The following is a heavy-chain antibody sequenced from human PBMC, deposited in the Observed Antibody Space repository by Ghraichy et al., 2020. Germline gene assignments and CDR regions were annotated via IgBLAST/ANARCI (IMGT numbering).Heavy chain of an antibody. D-gene: IGHD3-10*02. V-gene: IGHV4-34*01. J-gene: IGHJ4*02. CDR3: ANVLGVKESV. CDR1: GEPFSASY. Sequence: SETLSLTCAINGEPFSASYWNWIRQSPGKGLEWIGEINHSGNTNYNPSLKSRVTISADTSKNQFSLTLRSVTAADTAMYYCANVLGVKESVWGQETLVTVSS. CDR2: INHSGNT.